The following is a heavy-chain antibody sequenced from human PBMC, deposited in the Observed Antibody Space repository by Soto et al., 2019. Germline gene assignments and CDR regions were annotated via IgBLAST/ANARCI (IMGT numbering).Heavy chain of an antibody. D-gene: IGHD1-1*01. CDR2: ISSDGNHK. Sequence: QVQLVESGGGVVQPGRSLRLSCAASGFSVSAYTIHWVRQAPGKGLEWVAVISSDGNHKYYTDSVKGRFAISRDTSTNTVFLQMSSLGPEDRAVYSCASWEQPLFEYWGQGTLVSVSS. J-gene: IGHJ4*02. CDR3: ASWEQPLFEY. V-gene: IGHV3-30*09. CDR1: GFSVSAYT.